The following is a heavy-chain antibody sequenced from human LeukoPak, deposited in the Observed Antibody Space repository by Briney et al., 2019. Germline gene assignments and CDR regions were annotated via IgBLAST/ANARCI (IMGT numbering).Heavy chain of an antibody. CDR3: ARGGYSYGHNYYYYYMDV. CDR1: GYTFSSYD. J-gene: IGHJ6*03. D-gene: IGHD5-18*01. Sequence: ASVGVSCKASGYTFSSYDINWVRQATGQGLEWMGWMNPNSGNIGYAQKFQGRVTMTRNSSISTAYMELSSLRSEDTAVYYCARGGYSYGHNYYYYYMDVWGKGATVTVSS. V-gene: IGHV1-8*02. CDR2: MNPNSGNI.